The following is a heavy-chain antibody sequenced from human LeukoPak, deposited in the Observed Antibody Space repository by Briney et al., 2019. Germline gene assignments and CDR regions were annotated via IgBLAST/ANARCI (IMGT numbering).Heavy chain of an antibody. V-gene: IGHV3-7*01. D-gene: IGHD3-22*01. CDR2: INQDGSEQ. J-gene: IGHJ3*02. CDR3: ARGVDSSGYYYGAFDI. CDR1: GFTFSSYG. Sequence: GGSLRLSCAASGFTFSSYGMIWVRQAPGKGLEWVATINQDGSEQYYVDSVKGRFTISRDNAKNSPYLQMNSVRADDTAVYYCARGVDSSGYYYGAFDIWGQGTMVTVSS.